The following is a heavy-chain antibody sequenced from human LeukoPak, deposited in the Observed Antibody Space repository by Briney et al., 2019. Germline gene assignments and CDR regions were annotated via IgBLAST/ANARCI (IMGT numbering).Heavy chain of an antibody. CDR1: GGSISSGDYY. CDR3: ARERFGALGY. J-gene: IGHJ4*02. CDR2: IYYSGST. V-gene: IGHV4-30-4*01. Sequence: SETLSLTCTVSGGSISSGDYYWSWIRQPPGKGLEWIGYIYYSGSTYYNPTLKSRVTISVDTSKNQFSLKLSSVTAADTAVYYCARERFGALGYWGQGTLVTVSS. D-gene: IGHD3-3*01.